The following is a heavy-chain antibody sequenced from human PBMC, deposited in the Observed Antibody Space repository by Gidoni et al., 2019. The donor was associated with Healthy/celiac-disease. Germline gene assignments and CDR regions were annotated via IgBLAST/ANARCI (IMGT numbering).Heavy chain of an antibody. D-gene: IGHD6-13*01. V-gene: IGHV3-43*01. CDR1: GFTFDDYT. CDR3: AKEAYSRLDY. Sequence: EVQLVESGGVVVQPGGSLRLSCAAPGFTFDDYTMHWVRQAPGKGLEWVSLISWDGGSTYYADSVKGRFTISRDNSKNSLYLQMNSLRTEDTALYYCAKEAYSRLDYWGQGTLVTVSS. J-gene: IGHJ4*02. CDR2: ISWDGGST.